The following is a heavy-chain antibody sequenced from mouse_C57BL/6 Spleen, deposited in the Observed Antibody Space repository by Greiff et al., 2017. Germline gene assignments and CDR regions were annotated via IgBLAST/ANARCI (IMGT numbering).Heavy chain of an antibody. J-gene: IGHJ2*01. CDR2: ISSCGSTI. CDR3: ARRSNCFDY. V-gene: IGHV5-17*01. Sequence: EVQLVESGGGLVKPGGSLKLSCAASGFTFSDYGMQWVRQAPEKGLEWVAYISSCGSTIYYADTVKGRFTISRDNAKNTLFLQMTSLRSEDTAMYYCARRSNCFDYWGQGTTLTVSS. CDR1: GFTFSDYG.